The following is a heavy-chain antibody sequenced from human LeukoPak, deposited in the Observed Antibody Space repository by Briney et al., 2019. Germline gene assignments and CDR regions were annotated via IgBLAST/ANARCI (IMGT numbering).Heavy chain of an antibody. J-gene: IGHJ4*02. CDR1: GYTFTSYG. CDR2: ISAYNGNT. Sequence: ASVKVSCKASGYTFTSYGISWVRQAPGQGLEWMGWISAYNGNTNYAQKLQGRVTMTTDTSTSTAYMELSSLRSEDTAVYYCARGTYYYDSSGYYHIDYWGQGTLVTVSS. CDR3: ARGTYYYDSSGYYHIDY. D-gene: IGHD3-22*01. V-gene: IGHV1-18*01.